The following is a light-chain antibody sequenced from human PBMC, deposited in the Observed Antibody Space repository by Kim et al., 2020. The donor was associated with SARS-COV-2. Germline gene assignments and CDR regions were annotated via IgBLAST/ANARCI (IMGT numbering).Light chain of an antibody. Sequence: QSALTQPRSVSGSPGQSVTISCTGTSSDIGAYNYVSWYQHHPGKAPKLVISGVTKRPSGVPDRFSGSKSGNTASLTISGLQAEDEADYYCCSYAGSYTVLFGGGTQLTVL. V-gene: IGLV2-11*01. CDR3: CSYAGSYTVL. J-gene: IGLJ2*01. CDR1: SSDIGAYNY. CDR2: GVT.